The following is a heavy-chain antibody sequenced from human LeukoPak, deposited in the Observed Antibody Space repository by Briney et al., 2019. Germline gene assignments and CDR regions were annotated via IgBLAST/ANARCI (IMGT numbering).Heavy chain of an antibody. V-gene: IGHV4-4*02. CDR1: GGSVTSTNW. J-gene: IGHJ4*02. CDR3: AREGGFYRPLDY. D-gene: IGHD2/OR15-2a*01. Sequence: SETLSLTCDVSGGSVTSTNWWTWVRQPPGKGLEWIGEVHLDGRSHYSPSLESRVTMSADMSENHISLHLTSVTAADTAVYYCAREGGFYRPLDYTGPGTLVIVSS. CDR2: VHLDGRS.